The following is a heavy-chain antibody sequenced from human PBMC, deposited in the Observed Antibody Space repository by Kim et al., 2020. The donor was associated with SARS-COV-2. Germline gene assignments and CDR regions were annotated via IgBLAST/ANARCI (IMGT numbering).Heavy chain of an antibody. J-gene: IGHJ4*02. CDR3: ARDGSGYVMTYYFDY. D-gene: IGHD6-13*01. Sequence: VSVKSRITINPDTSKNQFSLQLNSVTPEDTAVYYCARDGSGYVMTYYFDYWGQGTLVTVSS. V-gene: IGHV6-1*01.